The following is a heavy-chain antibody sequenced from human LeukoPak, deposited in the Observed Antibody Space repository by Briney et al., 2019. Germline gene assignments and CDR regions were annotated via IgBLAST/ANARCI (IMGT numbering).Heavy chain of an antibody. Sequence: SQTLSLTCTVSGGSISSGSYYWSWIRQPAGKGLEWIGRIYTSGSTNYNPSLKSRVTISVDTSKNQFSLKLSSVTAADTAVYYCARESSYGPVDYWGQGTLVTVSS. CDR3: ARESSYGPVDY. CDR2: IYTSGST. D-gene: IGHD5-18*01. V-gene: IGHV4-61*02. J-gene: IGHJ4*02. CDR1: GGSISSGSYY.